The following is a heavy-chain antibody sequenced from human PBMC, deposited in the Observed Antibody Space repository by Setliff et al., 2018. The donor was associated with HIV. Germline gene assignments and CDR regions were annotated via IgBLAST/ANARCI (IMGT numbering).Heavy chain of an antibody. V-gene: IGHV3-7*01. CDR2: IKSDGTEK. D-gene: IGHD3-22*01. CDR3: VRGSGYYYFDN. J-gene: IGHJ4*02. Sequence: GESLKISCIASGFSFNNYYMTWVRQAPGKGLEWVGNIKSDGTEKNYADSVRGRFTISRDNTKNSLYLQMDGLRVEDTAVYYCVRGSGYYYFDNWGQGALVTVSS. CDR1: GFSFNNYY.